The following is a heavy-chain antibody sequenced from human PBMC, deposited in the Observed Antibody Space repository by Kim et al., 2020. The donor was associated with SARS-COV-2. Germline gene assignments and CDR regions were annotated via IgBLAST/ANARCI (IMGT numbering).Heavy chain of an antibody. CDR3: ASGLGEARI. Sequence: GRTNYNPALKSRVTLSVDTSKNQFSLKLSSVTAADTAVYYCASGLGEARIWGQGTMVTVSS. V-gene: IGHV4-59*09. J-gene: IGHJ3*02. CDR2: GRT. D-gene: IGHD3-10*01.